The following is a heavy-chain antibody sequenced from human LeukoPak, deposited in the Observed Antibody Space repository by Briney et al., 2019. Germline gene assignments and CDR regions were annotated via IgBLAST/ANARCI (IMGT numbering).Heavy chain of an antibody. CDR3: ARSSLYYYMDV. J-gene: IGHJ6*03. CDR1: GFTFSSYE. Sequence: GGSLRLSCAASGFTFSSYEMNWVRQAPGKGLEWVSYISSSGSTIYHADSVKGRFTISRDNAKNSLYLQMNSLRAEDTAVYYCARSSLYYYMDVWGKGTTVTVSS. CDR2: ISSSGSTI. V-gene: IGHV3-48*03.